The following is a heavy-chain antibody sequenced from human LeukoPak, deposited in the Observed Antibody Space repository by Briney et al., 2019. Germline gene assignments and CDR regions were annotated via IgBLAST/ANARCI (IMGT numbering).Heavy chain of an antibody. CDR2: INHSRTT. J-gene: IGHJ4*02. D-gene: IGHD2-2*01. CDR1: GGSFSGYY. Sequence: TASETLSLTCAVYGGSFSGYYWSWIRQPPGKGLEWIGGINHSRTTNYNPSLKSRVTISVDTSKNQFSLKLSSVTAADTAVYYCARDFSTSPTKSYYFDYWGQGTLVTVSS. V-gene: IGHV4-34*01. CDR3: ARDFSTSPTKSYYFDY.